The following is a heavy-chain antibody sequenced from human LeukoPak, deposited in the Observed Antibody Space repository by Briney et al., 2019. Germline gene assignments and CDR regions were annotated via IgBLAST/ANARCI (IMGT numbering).Heavy chain of an antibody. Sequence: GGSLRLSCATSGFPFTETWMHWVRQVPGKGLVWVSRIRSDGSDERYAEAVKGRFTISRDSAKNTLYLQMNSLRDEDTAVYYCARDWFHAIGYWGQGTLVTVSS. CDR3: ARDWFHAIGY. J-gene: IGHJ4*02. CDR1: GFPFTETW. CDR2: IRSDGSDE. D-gene: IGHD2/OR15-2a*01. V-gene: IGHV3-74*01.